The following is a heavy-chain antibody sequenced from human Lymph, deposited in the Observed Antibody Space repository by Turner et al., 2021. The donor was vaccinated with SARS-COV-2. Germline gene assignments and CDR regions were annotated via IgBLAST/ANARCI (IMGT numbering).Heavy chain of an antibody. J-gene: IGHJ4*02. Sequence: QVQLVESGGGVVQPGRSLRLSCAASGFTFSSYGIHWVRQAPGKGLEWVAVVWYDGSNKYYADSVKGRFTISRDNSKNTLYLQMNSLRAEDTAVYYCAKDPNWYVLSAVDYWGQGTLVTVSS. CDR1: GFTFSSYG. D-gene: IGHD1-1*01. V-gene: IGHV3-33*06. CDR2: VWYDGSNK. CDR3: AKDPNWYVLSAVDY.